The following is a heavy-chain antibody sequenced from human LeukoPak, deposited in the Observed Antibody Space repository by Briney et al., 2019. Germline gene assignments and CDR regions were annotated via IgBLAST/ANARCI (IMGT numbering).Heavy chain of an antibody. V-gene: IGHV4-34*01. CDR3: ARGPGYSSSSTFDY. Sequence: PWETLSLTCAVYGGTFSGYYWSWIRQPPGKGLEWIGEINHSGSTNYNPSLKSRVTISVDTSKNQFSPKLSSVTAADTAVYYCARGPGYSSSSTFDYWGQGTLVTVSS. J-gene: IGHJ4*02. CDR1: GGTFSGYY. CDR2: INHSGST. D-gene: IGHD6-6*01.